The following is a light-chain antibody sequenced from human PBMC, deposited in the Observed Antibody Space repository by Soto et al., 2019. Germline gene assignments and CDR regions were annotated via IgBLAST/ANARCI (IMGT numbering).Light chain of an antibody. J-gene: IGKJ1*01. CDR3: QQTYTLPRT. CDR1: QTVSKF. CDR2: TTS. V-gene: IGKV1-39*01. Sequence: DIRMTQSPSSLSASVGDRVTIACRASQTVSKFVNWYQQKPGEVPALLIFTTSTLYSGVPSRFSGSGSGTDFTLTINGLQPEDFATYYCQQTYTLPRTFAQGTKVE.